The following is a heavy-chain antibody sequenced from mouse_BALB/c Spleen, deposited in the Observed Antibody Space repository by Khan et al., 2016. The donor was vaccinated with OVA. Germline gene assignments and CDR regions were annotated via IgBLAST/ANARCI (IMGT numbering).Heavy chain of an antibody. CDR1: GYLLTSDYA. CDR2: ITYSGST. Sequence: EVQLQESGPGLVKPSQSLSLTCTVSGYLLTSDYAWNWIRQFPGNKLEWMGYITYSGSTSYTPPLKSPISTTRDTSKNQFILQLDSVATEYTATYYCARGRAYWGQGTLVTVSA. V-gene: IGHV3-2*02. CDR3: ARGRAY. D-gene: IGHD3-3*01. J-gene: IGHJ3*01.